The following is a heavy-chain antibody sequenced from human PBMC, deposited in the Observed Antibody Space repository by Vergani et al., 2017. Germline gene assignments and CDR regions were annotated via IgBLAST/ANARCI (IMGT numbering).Heavy chain of an antibody. CDR1: GGSFSGYY. CDR3: ARNLRSTNGYFDL. J-gene: IGHJ2*01. D-gene: IGHD4-17*01. V-gene: IGHV4-34*01. CDR2: INHSGST. Sequence: QVQLQQWGAGLLKPSETLSLTCAVYGGSFSGYYWSWIRQPPGKGLEWIGEINHSGSTNYNPSLKRRVTISVDTSKNPFSLKLSSVTAADTAVYYCARNLRSTNGYFDLWGRGTLVTVSS.